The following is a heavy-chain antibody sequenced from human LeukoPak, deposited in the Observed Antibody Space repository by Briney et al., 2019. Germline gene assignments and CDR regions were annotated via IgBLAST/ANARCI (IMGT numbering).Heavy chain of an antibody. V-gene: IGHV3-23*01. Sequence: GGSLRLSCAASGFTFSSYAMSWVRQAPGKGLEWVSSIGGSGGSTYYADSVKGRFTISSDNSKNTLYLQMNSLRAEDTAVYYCAKVETAAAATLRGFDYWGQGTLVTVSS. J-gene: IGHJ4*02. D-gene: IGHD6-13*01. CDR1: GFTFSSYA. CDR3: AKVETAAAATLRGFDY. CDR2: IGGSGGST.